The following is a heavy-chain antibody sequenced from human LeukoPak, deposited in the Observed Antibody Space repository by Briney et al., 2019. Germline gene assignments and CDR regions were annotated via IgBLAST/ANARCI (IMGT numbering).Heavy chain of an antibody. V-gene: IGHV3-23*01. CDR2: VSGSGDRM. CDR3: AKAAAAPGFDF. J-gene: IGHJ4*02. CDR1: GFTSSSYA. D-gene: IGHD6-13*01. Sequence: GGSLRLSCAASGFTSSSYALNWVRQAPGKGLEWVATVSGSGDRMYHADSVKGRFTISRDNSKNTIYPQMNSLRAEDTALYYCAKAAAAPGFDFWGQGTLVTVSS.